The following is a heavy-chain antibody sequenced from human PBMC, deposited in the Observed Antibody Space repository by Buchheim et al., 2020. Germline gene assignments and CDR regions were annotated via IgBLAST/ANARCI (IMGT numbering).Heavy chain of an antibody. V-gene: IGHV3-23*01. D-gene: IGHD4-23*01. CDR1: GFTFSSYA. J-gene: IGHJ2*01. CDR2: ISARGGST. Sequence: EVQLLESGGDLVQPGGSLRLSCAASGFTFSSYAMTWVRQAPGKGLEWVSGISARGGSTYYADSVKGRFTISRDNSKNTLYLQMNSLRAEDTAVFYCARHNGGNSGWYFDFWGRGTL. CDR3: ARHNGGNSGWYFDF.